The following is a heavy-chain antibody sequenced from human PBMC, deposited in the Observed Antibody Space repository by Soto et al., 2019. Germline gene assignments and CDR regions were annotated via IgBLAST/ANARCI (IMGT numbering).Heavy chain of an antibody. CDR1: GFPFSRHA. CDR3: AKDPYNHRFDS. V-gene: IGHV3-23*01. D-gene: IGHD1-1*01. Sequence: GGSLRLSCAASGFPFSRHAMAWVRRAAGRGLEWVATIGSDGSTYHAESVKGRFSISRDNYGNMLHLQLNSLRVEDTGIYYCAKDPYNHRFDSWGQGTLVTVSS. CDR2: IGSDGST. J-gene: IGHJ4*02.